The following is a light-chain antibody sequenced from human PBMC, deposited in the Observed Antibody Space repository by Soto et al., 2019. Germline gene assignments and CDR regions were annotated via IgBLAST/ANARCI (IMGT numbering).Light chain of an antibody. CDR1: SNDVGGDDY. Sequence: QSALTQPASVSGSPGLSITISCTGTSNDVGGDDYVSWYRQHPDRAPRLLIYEVTNRPSGISDRFSGSRSGNTAALTISGLQADDEADYYCASYTVSGTLIFGGGTKLTVL. CDR3: ASYTVSGTLI. CDR2: EVT. J-gene: IGLJ2*01. V-gene: IGLV2-14*01.